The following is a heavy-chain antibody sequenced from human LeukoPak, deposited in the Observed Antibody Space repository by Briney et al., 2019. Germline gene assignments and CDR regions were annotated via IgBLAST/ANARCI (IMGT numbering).Heavy chain of an antibody. CDR3: ARVRCSGDNCYCFDY. CDR1: GGSISSSSHY. Sequence: SETLSLICTVSGGSISSSSHYWGWIRQPPGKGLEWIGSIYYSGSTYYNSSLKSRVTRSVDMSKNQFSLKLTSVTATDTAVYYCARVRCSGDNCYCFDYWGQGTLVTVSS. V-gene: IGHV4-39*07. J-gene: IGHJ4*02. D-gene: IGHD2-15*01. CDR2: IYYSGST.